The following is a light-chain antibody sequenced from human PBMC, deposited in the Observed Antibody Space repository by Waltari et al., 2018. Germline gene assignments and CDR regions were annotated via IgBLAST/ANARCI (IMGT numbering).Light chain of an antibody. J-gene: IGKJ2*01. V-gene: IGKV3-20*01. CDR1: QSISSIY. CDR2: GAS. CDR3: QQYGSSVMYT. Sequence: DIVLTQSPGTLSLSPGERATLSCRASQSISSIYLAWYQQKPGQAPRLLIYGASSRAAVIPDRFSGSGSGTDFTLTISRLEPEDFAVYYCQQYGSSVMYTFGQGTKLEIK.